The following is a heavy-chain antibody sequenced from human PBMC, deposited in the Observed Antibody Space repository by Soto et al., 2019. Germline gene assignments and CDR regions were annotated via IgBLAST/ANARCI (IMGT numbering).Heavy chain of an antibody. CDR2: IGTAGDT. Sequence: EVQLVESGGGLVQPGGSLRLSCAASGFTFSSYDMHWVRQATGKGLEWVSAIGTAGDTYYPGSVKGRFTISRENAKNSLYVQMNSLRAGDPAVYYCARDVSPRGFDYWGQGTLVTVSS. CDR3: ARDVSPRGFDY. D-gene: IGHD3-10*01. V-gene: IGHV3-13*01. CDR1: GFTFSSYD. J-gene: IGHJ4*02.